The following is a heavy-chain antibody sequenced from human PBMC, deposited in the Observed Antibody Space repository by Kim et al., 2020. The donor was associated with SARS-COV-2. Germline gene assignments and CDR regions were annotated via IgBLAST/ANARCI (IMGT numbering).Heavy chain of an antibody. CDR3: ARVGIAVAGTKVGYYYG. D-gene: IGHD6-19*01. CDR2: IYYSGST. V-gene: IGHV4-39*01. Sequence: SETLSLTCTVSGGSISSSSYYWGWIRQPPGKGLEWIGSIYYSGSTYYNPSLKSRVTISVDTSKNQFSLKLSSVTAADTAVYYCARVGIAVAGTKVGYYYG. J-gene: IGHJ6*01. CDR1: GGSISSSSYY.